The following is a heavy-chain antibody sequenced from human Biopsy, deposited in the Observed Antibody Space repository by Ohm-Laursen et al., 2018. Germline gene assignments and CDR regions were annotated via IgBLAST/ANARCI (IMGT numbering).Heavy chain of an antibody. CDR2: ISWDSGRI. CDR3: ARRSTTYCSSTSCSFDY. J-gene: IGHJ4*02. CDR1: GFIFDDYA. D-gene: IGHD2-2*01. Sequence: SLRLSCAASGFIFDDYAMHWVRQAPGKGLEWVSGISWDSGRIDYADSVKGRLTISRDNAKNTLYLQMDSLRVEDTAVYYCARRSTTYCSSTSCSFDYWGQGTLVTVSS. V-gene: IGHV3-9*01.